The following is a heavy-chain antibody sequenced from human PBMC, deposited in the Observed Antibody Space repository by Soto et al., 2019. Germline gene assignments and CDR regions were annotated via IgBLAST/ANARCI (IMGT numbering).Heavy chain of an antibody. Sequence: SVKVSCKASGFTFTSSAVQWVRQARGQRLEWIGWIVVGSGNTNYAQRFQERVTITRDMSTSTAYMELSSLRSEDTAVYYCAAEALAAAGTAWGQGTLVTVSS. CDR1: GFTFTSSA. CDR2: IVVGSGNT. CDR3: AAEALAAAGTA. J-gene: IGHJ4*02. V-gene: IGHV1-58*01. D-gene: IGHD6-13*01.